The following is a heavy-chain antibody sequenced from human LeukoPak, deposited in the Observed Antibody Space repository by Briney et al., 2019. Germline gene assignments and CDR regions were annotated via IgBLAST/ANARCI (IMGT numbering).Heavy chain of an antibody. CDR1: GFTFSSYA. D-gene: IGHD3-22*01. J-gene: IGHJ4*02. CDR2: ISGSGGST. V-gene: IGHV3-23*01. CDR3: AKPIQSITMMVVVITTGYFDY. Sequence: LPGGSLRLSCAASGFTFSSYAMSWVRQAPGKGLEWVSAISGSGGSTYYADSVKGRFTISRDNSKNTLYLQMNSLRAEDTAVYYCAKPIQSITMMVVVITTGYFDYWGQGTLVTVSS.